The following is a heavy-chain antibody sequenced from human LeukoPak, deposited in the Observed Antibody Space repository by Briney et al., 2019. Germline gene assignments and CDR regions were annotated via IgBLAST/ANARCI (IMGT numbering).Heavy chain of an antibody. D-gene: IGHD2-8*01. Sequence: SPSETLSLTCTVSGGSISSSSYYWGWIRQPPGKGLEWIGSIYYSGSTYYNPSLKSRVTISVDTSKNQFSLKLSSVTAADTAVYYCARHLYRDSPGDYWGQGTLVTVSS. CDR1: GGSISSSSYY. V-gene: IGHV4-39*01. CDR3: ARHLYRDSPGDY. J-gene: IGHJ4*02. CDR2: IYYSGST.